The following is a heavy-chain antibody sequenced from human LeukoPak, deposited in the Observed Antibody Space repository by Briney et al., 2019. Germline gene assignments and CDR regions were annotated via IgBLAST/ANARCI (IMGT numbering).Heavy chain of an antibody. Sequence: GGSLRLSCAASGFTFSSYTMNWVRQAPGNGLEWVSSITTRTQTFYADSVKGRFTISRDNADNSLYLQMDSLRAEDTAVYYCARVPSDYWGQGTLVTVSS. CDR1: GFTFSSYT. CDR2: ITTRTQT. CDR3: ARVPSDY. J-gene: IGHJ4*02. V-gene: IGHV3-21*06.